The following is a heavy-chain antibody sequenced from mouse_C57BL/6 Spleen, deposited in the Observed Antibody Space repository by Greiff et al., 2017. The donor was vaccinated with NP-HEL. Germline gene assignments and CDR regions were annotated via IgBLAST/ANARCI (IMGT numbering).Heavy chain of an antibody. D-gene: IGHD4-1*01. J-gene: IGHJ3*01. CDR1: GYTFTSYW. CDR2: IDPSDSYT. CDR3: ARRANWDPAFAD. V-gene: IGHV1-50*01. Sequence: VQLQQPGAELVKPGASVKLSCKASGYTFTSYWMQWVKQRPGQGLEWIGEIDPSDSYTNYNQKFKGKATLTVDTSSSPAYMQLSSLTSEDSAVYCCARRANWDPAFADWGQGTLVTVSA.